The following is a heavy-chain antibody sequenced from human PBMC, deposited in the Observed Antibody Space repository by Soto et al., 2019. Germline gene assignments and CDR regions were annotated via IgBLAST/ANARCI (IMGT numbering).Heavy chain of an antibody. CDR2: ISAYNGNT. J-gene: IGHJ6*02. D-gene: IGHD3-3*01. CDR1: GYTFTSYG. Sequence: QVPLVQSGAGVKKPGASVKVSCKASGYTFTSYGISWVRQAPGQGLEWMGWISAYNGNTNYAQKLQGRVTMTTDTSTSPAYMELRSLRSDDTAVYYCARGNYDFWSGYYPTYYYGMDVWGQGTMVTVSS. CDR3: ARGNYDFWSGYYPTYYYGMDV. V-gene: IGHV1-18*01.